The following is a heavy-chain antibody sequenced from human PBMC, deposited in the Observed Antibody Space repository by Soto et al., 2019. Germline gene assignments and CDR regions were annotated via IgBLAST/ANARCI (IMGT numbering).Heavy chain of an antibody. Sequence: QVQLVQSGAEVKKPGASVKVSCKTSGYTFSNYYINWVRQAPGQGLEWMGRINPSGGGTTYAQKFQGRVTMTRVTSTSTVYMDLSSLRSEDTAVYYCARYQEVVVVPAAPIDYWGQGTLGTVSS. D-gene: IGHD2-2*01. V-gene: IGHV1-46*01. CDR2: INPSGGGT. CDR3: ARYQEVVVVPAAPIDY. CDR1: GYTFSNYY. J-gene: IGHJ4*02.